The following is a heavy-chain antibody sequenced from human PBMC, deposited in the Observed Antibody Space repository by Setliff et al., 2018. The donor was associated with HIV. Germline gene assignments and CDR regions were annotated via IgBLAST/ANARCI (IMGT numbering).Heavy chain of an antibody. Sequence: PGGSLRLSCAASGFTFNNYGMAGVRQTPGKGLEWVAHIWFDGIHKHYADSVKGRFTISRDNSNDTVYLQMSSLRAEDTAVYYCAKCGGTCWHNFFGPWGQGTLVTVSS. J-gene: IGHJ5*02. D-gene: IGHD2-15*01. V-gene: IGHV3-33*06. CDR3: AKCGGTCWHNFFGP. CDR1: GFTFNNYG. CDR2: IWFDGIHK.